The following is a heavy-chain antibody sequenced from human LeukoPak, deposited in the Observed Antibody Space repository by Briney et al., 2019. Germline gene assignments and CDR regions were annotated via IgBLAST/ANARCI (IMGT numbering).Heavy chain of an antibody. CDR2: IKQDGSEK. CDR3: ARDSSHINCYYYGMDV. Sequence: GGSLRLSCAASGFTFSSYWMSWVRQAPGKGLEWVANIKQDGSEKYYVDSVKGRFTISRDNAKNSLYLQMNSLRAEDTAVYYCARDSSHINCYYYGMDVWGQGTTVTVSS. J-gene: IGHJ6*02. V-gene: IGHV3-7*01. CDR1: GFTFSSYW. D-gene: IGHD2-21*01.